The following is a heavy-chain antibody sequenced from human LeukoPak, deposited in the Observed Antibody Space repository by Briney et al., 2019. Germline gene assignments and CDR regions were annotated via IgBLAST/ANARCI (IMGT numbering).Heavy chain of an antibody. V-gene: IGHV3-7*01. CDR1: GFTFSSYW. CDR3: ARDEYDSSGYSQEDYYYYGMDV. D-gene: IGHD3-22*01. J-gene: IGHJ6*02. Sequence: PGGSLRLSCAASGFTFSSYWMSWVRQAPGKGLEWVANIKQDGSEKYYVDSVKGRFTISRDNAKNSLYLQMNSLRAEDTAVYYCARDEYDSSGYSQEDYYYYGMDVWGQGTTVTVSS. CDR2: IKQDGSEK.